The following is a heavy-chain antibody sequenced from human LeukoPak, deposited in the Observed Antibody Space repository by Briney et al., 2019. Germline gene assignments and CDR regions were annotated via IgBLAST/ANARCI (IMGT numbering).Heavy chain of an antibody. Sequence: ASVKVSCKASGYTFTGYYMHWVRQAPGQGLEWMGWINPNSGGTNYAQKFQGRVTMTTDTSTSTAYMELRSLRSDDTAVYYCARSGYCSGGSCYSGAFDIWGQGTMVTVSS. J-gene: IGHJ3*02. V-gene: IGHV1-2*02. CDR3: ARSGYCSGGSCYSGAFDI. CDR1: GYTFTGYY. CDR2: INPNSGGT. D-gene: IGHD2-15*01.